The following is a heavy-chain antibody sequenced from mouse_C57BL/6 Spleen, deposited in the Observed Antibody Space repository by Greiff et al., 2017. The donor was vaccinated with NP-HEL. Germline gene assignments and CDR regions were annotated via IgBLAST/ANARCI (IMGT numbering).Heavy chain of an antibody. V-gene: IGHV5-4*01. CDR2: ISDGGSYT. Sequence: EVHLVESGGGLVKPGGSLKLSCAASGFTFSSYAMSWVRQTPEKRLEWVATISDGGSYTYYPDNVKGRFTISRDNAKNNLYLQMSHLKSEDTAMYYCARGQGLRTYAMDYWGQGTSVTVSS. CDR1: GFTFSSYA. J-gene: IGHJ4*01. D-gene: IGHD2-4*01. CDR3: ARGQGLRTYAMDY.